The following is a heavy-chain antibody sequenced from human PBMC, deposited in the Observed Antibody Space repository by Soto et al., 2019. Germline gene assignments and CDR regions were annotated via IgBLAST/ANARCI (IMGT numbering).Heavy chain of an antibody. CDR2: IYPGDSDT. J-gene: IGHJ3*02. Sequence: PGESLKISCKGSGYSFTSYWIGWVRQMPGKGLEWMGIIYPGDSDTRYSPSFQGQVTISADKSISTAYLQWSSLKASDTAMYYCASKLVDFWSGYYTGLPQDAFDIWGQGTMVTVSS. CDR3: ASKLVDFWSGYYTGLPQDAFDI. CDR1: GYSFTSYW. V-gene: IGHV5-51*01. D-gene: IGHD3-3*01.